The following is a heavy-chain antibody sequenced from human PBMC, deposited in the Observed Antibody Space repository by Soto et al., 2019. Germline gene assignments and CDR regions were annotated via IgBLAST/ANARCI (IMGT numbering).Heavy chain of an antibody. CDR1: GFIFSNYD. CDR2: MRSDGSNK. D-gene: IGHD2-2*01. V-gene: IGHV3-33*01. CDR3: ARAHISSEISMPQTFHH. Sequence: GGSLRLSCEASGFIFSNYDMYWVRQGPGKGLEWVALMRSDGSNKYYVDSVKGRFTISRDNSKNMLFLQMDSLRAEDTAVYYCARAHISSEISMPQTFHHWGPGTLVT. J-gene: IGHJ1*01.